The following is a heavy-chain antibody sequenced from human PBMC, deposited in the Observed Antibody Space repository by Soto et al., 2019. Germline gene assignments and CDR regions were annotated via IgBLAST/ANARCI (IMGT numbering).Heavy chain of an antibody. Sequence: QVQLQESGPGLVKPSGTLSLTCAVSSGSISSSNWWSWVRQPPGKGLEWIGEIYHSGSTNYNPSLKSRVTISVDKSKNQFSLKLSSVTAADTAVYYCARGTNYYVSGSYYSYYYYYYMDVWGKGTTVTVSS. CDR2: IYHSGST. D-gene: IGHD3-10*01. J-gene: IGHJ6*03. CDR3: ARGTNYYVSGSYYSYYYYYYMDV. CDR1: SGSISSSNW. V-gene: IGHV4-4*02.